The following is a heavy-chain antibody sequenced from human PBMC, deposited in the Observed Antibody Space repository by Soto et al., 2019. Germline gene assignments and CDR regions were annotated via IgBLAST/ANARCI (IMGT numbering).Heavy chain of an antibody. CDR1: GGTFSSYA. CDR3: AKGGYDQNDAFDI. V-gene: IGHV1-69*13. Sequence: SVKVSCKASGGTFSSYAISWVRQAPGQGLEWMGGIIPIFGTANYAQKFQGRVTITADESTSTAYMELSSLRSEDTVVYYCAKGGYDQNDAFDIWGQGTMVTVS. D-gene: IGHD5-12*01. J-gene: IGHJ3*02. CDR2: IIPIFGTA.